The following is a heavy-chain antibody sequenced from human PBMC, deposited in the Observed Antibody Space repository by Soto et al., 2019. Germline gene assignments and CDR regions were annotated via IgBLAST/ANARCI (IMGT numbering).Heavy chain of an antibody. D-gene: IGHD3-16*02. Sequence: SETLSLTCTVSGGSVCIYYWSWIRQPPGKGLEWIGYIYYSGSTNYNPSLKSRVTISVDTSKNQFSLKLSSVTAADTAVYYCARETYYDYIWGSYRPNDAFDIWGQGTMVTVS. J-gene: IGHJ3*02. CDR2: IYYSGST. CDR1: GGSVCIYY. V-gene: IGHV4-59*02. CDR3: ARETYYDYIWGSYRPNDAFDI.